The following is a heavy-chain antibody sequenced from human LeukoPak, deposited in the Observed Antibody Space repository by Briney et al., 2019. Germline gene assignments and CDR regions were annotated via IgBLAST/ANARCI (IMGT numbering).Heavy chain of an antibody. CDR2: ISWSGGST. CDR3: AKDLDFGSNWYFAFDI. J-gene: IGHJ3*02. Sequence: PGGSLRLSCAASGFTFSSYAMSWVRQTPGKGLEWVSTISWSGGSTYYADSVKGRFTISRDNSKNTLYLQMHSLRADDTAVYYCAKDLDFGSNWYFAFDIWGQGTMVTVSS. V-gene: IGHV3-23*01. D-gene: IGHD6-13*01. CDR1: GFTFSSYA.